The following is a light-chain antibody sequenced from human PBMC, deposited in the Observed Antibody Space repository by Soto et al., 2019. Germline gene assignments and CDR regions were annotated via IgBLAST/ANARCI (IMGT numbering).Light chain of an antibody. Sequence: SVLTQPPSVSAAPGQKVTISCSGSSSNIGNNYVSWYQQLPGTAPKLLIYDNNKRPSGIPDRFSGSKSGTSATLGITGLQTGDEADYYCGKWDSSLSAYVFGNGTKVTVL. J-gene: IGLJ1*01. CDR2: DNN. V-gene: IGLV1-51*01. CDR3: GKWDSSLSAYV. CDR1: SSNIGNNY.